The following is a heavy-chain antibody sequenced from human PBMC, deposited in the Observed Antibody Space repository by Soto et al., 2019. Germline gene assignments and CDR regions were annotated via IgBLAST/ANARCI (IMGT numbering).Heavy chain of an antibody. CDR2: ISTYNGNT. CDR1: GYTFITYG. CDR3: ARRPMDYYDNSANYFLDY. Sequence: QVQLVQSGAEVKKPGASVKVSCKASGYTFITYGVSWVRQAPGQGLDWLGWISTYNGNTRYAERLQGRVTMTTDTTTNTAYMELRNLRSDDTAVYYCARRPMDYYDNSANYFLDYWGQGTLVTVSS. D-gene: IGHD3-22*01. J-gene: IGHJ4*02. V-gene: IGHV1-18*01.